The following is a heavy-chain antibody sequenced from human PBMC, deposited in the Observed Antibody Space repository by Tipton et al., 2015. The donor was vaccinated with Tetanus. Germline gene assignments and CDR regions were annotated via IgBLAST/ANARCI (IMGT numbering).Heavy chain of an antibody. CDR1: GGSISGPYF. J-gene: IGHJ4*02. CDR2: IYYSGST. CDR3: ARDPWLDY. Sequence: TLSLTCTVSGGSISGPYFWNWIRQRPGKGPEWIGYIYYSGSTYYNPSLKSRVTISVDTPKKQLSLKLTSVTAADTAVYYCARDPWLDYWGQGTLVTVSS. V-gene: IGHV4-30-4*01.